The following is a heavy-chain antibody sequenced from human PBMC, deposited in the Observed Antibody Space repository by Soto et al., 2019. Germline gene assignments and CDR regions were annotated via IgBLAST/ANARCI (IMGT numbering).Heavy chain of an antibody. Sequence: ASVNVSCKAAGYALSSYGSSWVRQAPGQGLEWMGWISAYNGNTNYAQKLQGRVTMTTDTSTSTAYMELRSLRSDDTAVYYCARDSTGDAFDYWGKGTLVTVSS. D-gene: IGHD7-27*01. CDR3: ARDSTGDAFDY. J-gene: IGHJ4*02. CDR2: ISAYNGNT. CDR1: GYALSSYG. V-gene: IGHV1-18*01.